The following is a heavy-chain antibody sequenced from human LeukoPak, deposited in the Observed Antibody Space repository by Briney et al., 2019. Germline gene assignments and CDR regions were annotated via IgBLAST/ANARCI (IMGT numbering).Heavy chain of an antibody. CDR3: ASRTLGRSGSWFAY. D-gene: IGHD1-26*01. Sequence: SETLSLTCAVYGGSFSGYYWSWIRQPPGKGLEWIGEINHSGSTNYNPSLKSRVTISVDTSKNQFSLKLSSVTAADTAVYYCASRTLGRSGSWFAYWGQGTLVTVSS. CDR2: INHSGST. CDR1: GGSFSGYY. J-gene: IGHJ4*02. V-gene: IGHV4-34*01.